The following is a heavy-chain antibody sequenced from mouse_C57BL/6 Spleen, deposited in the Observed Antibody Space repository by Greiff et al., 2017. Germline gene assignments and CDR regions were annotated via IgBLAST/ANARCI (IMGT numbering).Heavy chain of an antibody. J-gene: IGHJ4*01. V-gene: IGHV1-80*01. CDR3: ARELTGTGYAMDY. D-gene: IGHD4-1*01. CDR2: IYPGDGDT. Sequence: QVQLQQSGAELVKPGASVKISCKASGYAFSSYWMNWVKQRPGKGLEWIGQIYPGDGDTNYNGKFKGKATLTADKSSSTAYMQLSSLTSEDSAVYFCARELTGTGYAMDYWGQGTSVTVSS. CDR1: GYAFSSYW.